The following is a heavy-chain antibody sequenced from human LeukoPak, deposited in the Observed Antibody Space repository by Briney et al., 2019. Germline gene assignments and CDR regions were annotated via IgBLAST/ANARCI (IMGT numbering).Heavy chain of an antibody. CDR1: GFTFSSYG. Sequence: GGSLRLSCAASGFTFSSYGMHWVRQAPGKGLEWVAVISYDGSNKYYADSVKGRFTISRDNSKNTLYLQMNSLRAEDTAVYYCAKDLEDSSGYPWGYFDYWGQGTPVTVSS. D-gene: IGHD3-22*01. V-gene: IGHV3-30*18. CDR2: ISYDGSNK. J-gene: IGHJ4*02. CDR3: AKDLEDSSGYPWGYFDY.